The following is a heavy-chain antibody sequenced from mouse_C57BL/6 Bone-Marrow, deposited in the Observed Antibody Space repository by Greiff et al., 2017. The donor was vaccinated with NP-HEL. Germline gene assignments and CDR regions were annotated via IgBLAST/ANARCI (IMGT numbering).Heavy chain of an antibody. J-gene: IGHJ2*01. Sequence: QVQLQQSGAELVKPGASVKLSCKASGYTFTSYWMHWVKQRPGQGLEWIGMIHPNSGSTNYNEKFKSKATLTVDKSSSTAYMQLSSLTSEDSAVYYCARSYYSDYGYWGQGTTLTVSS. V-gene: IGHV1-64*01. D-gene: IGHD2-5*01. CDR1: GYTFTSYW. CDR3: ARSYYSDYGY. CDR2: IHPNSGST.